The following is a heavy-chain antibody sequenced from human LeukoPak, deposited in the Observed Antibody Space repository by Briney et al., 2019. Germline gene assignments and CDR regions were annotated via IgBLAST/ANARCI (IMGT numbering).Heavy chain of an antibody. J-gene: IGHJ5*02. CDR2: ISHSGTT. CDR1: GYSITSGFS. D-gene: IGHD3-16*01. CDR3: AREGAVPGIDP. V-gene: IGHV4-38-2*02. Sequence: SETLSLTRAVSGYSITSGFSWGWIRQPPGKGLEWIGTISHSGTTDYKSTLESRLTISMDTSKNLFSLRLTSVTAADTAVYYCAREGAVPGIDPWGQGTLVTVSS.